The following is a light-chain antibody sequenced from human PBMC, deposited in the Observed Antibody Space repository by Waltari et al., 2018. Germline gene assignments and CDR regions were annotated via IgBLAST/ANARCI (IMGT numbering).Light chain of an antibody. J-gene: IGKJ3*01. V-gene: IGKV1-33*01. CDR1: QDISNY. Sequence: DIQMTQSPSSLSASVGARVTNTCQASQDISNYLNWYQQKPGKAPKLLIYEASNLETGVPSRFSGGGSGTDFACTISSLQPEDIGTYYCQQYDNLPFTFGPGTKVDIK. CDR2: EAS. CDR3: QQYDNLPFT.